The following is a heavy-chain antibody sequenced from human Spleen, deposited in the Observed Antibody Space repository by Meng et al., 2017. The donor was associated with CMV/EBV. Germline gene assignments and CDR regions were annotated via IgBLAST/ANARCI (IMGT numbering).Heavy chain of an antibody. D-gene: IGHD1-26*01. Sequence: GGSLRLSCTVSGGSVSSGSYYWSWIRQAPGKGLEWVSYISSSGSTIYYADSVKGRFTISRDNAKNSLFLQMNGLRGEDTAVYYCARWEVGLLVGYWGQGTLVTVSS. CDR3: ARWEVGLLVGY. V-gene: IGHV3-11*04. CDR2: ISSSGSTI. CDR1: GGSVSSGSYY. J-gene: IGHJ4*02.